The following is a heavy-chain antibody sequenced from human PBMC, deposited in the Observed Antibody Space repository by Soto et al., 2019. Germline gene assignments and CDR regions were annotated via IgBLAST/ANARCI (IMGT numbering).Heavy chain of an antibody. CDR2: MSYDGSNE. J-gene: IGHJ4*02. CDR1: GFTFSHYA. Sequence: QVQLVESGGGVVQPGRSLRLSCAASGFTFSHYAMHWVRQAPGKGLEWVALMSYDGSNEYYADSVKGRFTISRDNSKNTLYLQMISLIAEDTAVYYCAKDGNHSCDYWGQRTLVTVSS. CDR3: AKDGNHSCDY. D-gene: IGHD2-2*01. V-gene: IGHV3-30*18.